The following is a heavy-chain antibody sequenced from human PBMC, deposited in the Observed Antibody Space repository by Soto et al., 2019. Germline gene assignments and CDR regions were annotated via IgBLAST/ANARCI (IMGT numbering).Heavy chain of an antibody. CDR1: GYTLTELS. CDR2: FDPEDGET. CDR3: ATEYCSGGSCYSNAFDI. V-gene: IGHV1-24*01. D-gene: IGHD2-15*01. J-gene: IGHJ3*02. Sequence: RXSVKVSCKVSGYTLTELSMHWVRQAPGKGLEWMGGFDPEDGETIYAQKFQGRVTMTEDTSTDTAYMELSSLRSEDTAVYYCATEYCSGGSCYSNAFDIWGQGTMVTVSS.